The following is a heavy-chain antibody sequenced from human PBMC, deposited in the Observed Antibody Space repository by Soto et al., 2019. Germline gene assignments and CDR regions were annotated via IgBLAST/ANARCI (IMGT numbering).Heavy chain of an antibody. V-gene: IGHV3-53*02. D-gene: IGHD5-18*01. CDR2: VYSSGTT. J-gene: IGHJ6*04. CDR3: ARVDTYAYYSPMDV. CDR1: GLAVTSNY. Sequence: EVQLVETGGGLIQPGGSLSLSCAASGLAVTSNYMSWVRQAPGKGLEWVSIVYSSGTTYYADSVKGRFTFSRDKSKNKIYLQMRNLRAEDTAVYYCARVDTYAYYSPMDVWAKGTTVTVSS.